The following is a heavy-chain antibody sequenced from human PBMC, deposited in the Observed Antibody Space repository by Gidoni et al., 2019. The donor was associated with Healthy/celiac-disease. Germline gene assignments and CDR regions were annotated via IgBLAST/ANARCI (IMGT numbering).Heavy chain of an antibody. V-gene: IGHV3-23*01. CDR2: ISGSGGST. CDR3: AKDRYYGSGSYYGY. J-gene: IGHJ4*02. CDR1: GFTFSSYA. Sequence: EVQLLESGGGLVQPGGSLSLSCAAPGFTFSSYAMSRVRQAPVKGREWVSAISGSGGSTYYADSVKGRFTISRDNSKNTLYLQMNSLRAEDTAVYYCAKDRYYGSGSYYGYWGQGTLVTVSS. D-gene: IGHD3-10*01.